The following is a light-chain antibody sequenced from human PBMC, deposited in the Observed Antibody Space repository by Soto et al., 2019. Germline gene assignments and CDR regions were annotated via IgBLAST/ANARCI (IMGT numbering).Light chain of an antibody. J-gene: IGLJ3*02. CDR3: AAWDYSPNGRVV. CDR1: SSNIGTNT. V-gene: IGLV1-44*01. Sequence: QSVLTQPPSASGTPGQRVIISCSGSSSNIGTNTVNWYQQLPGTAPNFLIYANNQRPSGVPDRFSGSKSGTSASLTISGLQSEDEADYYCAAWDYSPNGRVVFGGGTKLTVL. CDR2: ANN.